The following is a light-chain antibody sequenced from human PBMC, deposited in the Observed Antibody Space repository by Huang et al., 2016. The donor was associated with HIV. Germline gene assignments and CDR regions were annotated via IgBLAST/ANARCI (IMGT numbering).Light chain of an antibody. CDR2: ETS. CDR1: QNVRNN. CDR3: QQYDKWPPGLT. V-gene: IGKV3D-15*01. J-gene: IGKJ4*01. Sequence: EIMMTQSPATLSVSPGGRATLSCRASQNVRNNLAWAQQKTGQAPRPLIYETSTRASGIPARFRGSGSATDFTLTISGLQSEDFAIDYCQQYDKWPPGLTFGGGTKVEI.